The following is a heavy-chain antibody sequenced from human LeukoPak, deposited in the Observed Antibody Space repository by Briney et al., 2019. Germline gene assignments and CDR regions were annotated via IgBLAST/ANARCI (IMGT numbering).Heavy chain of an antibody. CDR2: IYTSGST. J-gene: IGHJ4*02. CDR3: ARDAGYSYGYAYYFDY. Sequence: SQTLSLTCTVSSGSISSGSYYWSWIRQPAGKGLEWIGRIYTSGSTNYNPSLKSRVTISIDTSKNQFSLKLSSVTAADTAVYYCARDAGYSYGYAYYFDYWGQGTLVTVSS. CDR1: SGSISSGSYY. V-gene: IGHV4-61*02. D-gene: IGHD5-18*01.